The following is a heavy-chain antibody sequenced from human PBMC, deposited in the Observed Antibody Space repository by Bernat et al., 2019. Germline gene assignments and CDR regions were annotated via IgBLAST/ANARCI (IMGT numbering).Heavy chain of an antibody. D-gene: IGHD2-15*01. J-gene: IGHJ3*02. CDR2: IKQDGSEK. Sequence: EVQLVESGGGLVQPGGSLRLSCAASGFTFSTYWMSWVRQAPGKGLEWVANIKQDGSEKYYVDSVRGRFTISRDNAKNSLYLQMNSLRAEDTAIYYCARKGGYCSGGSCARNAFDIWGQGTMVTVSS. V-gene: IGHV3-7*03. CDR1: GFTFSTYW. CDR3: ARKGGYCSGGSCARNAFDI.